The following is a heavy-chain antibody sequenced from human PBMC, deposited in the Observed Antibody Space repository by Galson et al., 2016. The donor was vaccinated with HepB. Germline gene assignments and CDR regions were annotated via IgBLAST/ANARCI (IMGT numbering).Heavy chain of an antibody. V-gene: IGHV3-11*04. Sequence: SLRLSCAVSGLNFNTQWMSWFRQAPGKGLECISFVSDSGVTVSDADSVRGRFTVSRDNARNSLYLQMNSLRAEDTAVYYCATVHYYHIREWGLGTLVIVSS. J-gene: IGHJ4*02. CDR2: VSDSGVTV. D-gene: IGHD3-9*01. CDR3: ATVHYYHIRE. CDR1: GLNFNTQW.